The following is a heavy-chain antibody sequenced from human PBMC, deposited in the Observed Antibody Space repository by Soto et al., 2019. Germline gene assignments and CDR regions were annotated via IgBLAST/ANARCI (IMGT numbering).Heavy chain of an antibody. CDR3: ARHGGIAVAGPDAFDI. V-gene: IGHV4-59*08. J-gene: IGHJ3*02. Sequence: SETLSLTCTVSGGSISSYYWSWIRQPPGKGLEWIGYIYYSGSTNYNPSLKSQVTISVDTSKNQFSLKLSSVTAADTAVYYCARHGGIAVAGPDAFDIWGQGTMVTVSS. D-gene: IGHD6-19*01. CDR1: GGSISSYY. CDR2: IYYSGST.